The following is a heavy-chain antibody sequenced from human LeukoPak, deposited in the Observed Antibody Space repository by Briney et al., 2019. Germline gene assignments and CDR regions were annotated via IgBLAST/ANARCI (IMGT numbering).Heavy chain of an antibody. CDR3: ARESTVTSHCYYYGMDV. J-gene: IGHJ6*02. CDR1: GGTFSSYV. Sequence: SVKVSCKASGGTFSSYVISWVRQAPGQGLEWMGGIIPIFGTANYAQKFQGRVTITADESTSTAYMELSSLRSEDTAVYYCARESTVTSHCYYYGMDVWGQGTTVTVSS. D-gene: IGHD4-17*01. CDR2: IIPIFGTA. V-gene: IGHV1-69*13.